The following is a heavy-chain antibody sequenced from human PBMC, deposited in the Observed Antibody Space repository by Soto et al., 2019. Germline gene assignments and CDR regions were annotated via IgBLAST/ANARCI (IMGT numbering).Heavy chain of an antibody. CDR3: ATFPRSSKRGY. J-gene: IGHJ4*02. Sequence: GGSLRLSCAASGFTFSSYEMNWVRQATGKGLEWVSYISDGGSTIYYADSVKGRFTISRGNAKNSLYLQMNSLGAEDTAVYYCATFPRSSKRGYWGQGTLVTVSS. CDR2: ISDGGSTI. D-gene: IGHD4-4*01. CDR1: GFTFSSYE. V-gene: IGHV3-48*03.